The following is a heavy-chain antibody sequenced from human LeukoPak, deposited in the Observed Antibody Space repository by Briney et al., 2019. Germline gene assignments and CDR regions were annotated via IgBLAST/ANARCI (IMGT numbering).Heavy chain of an antibody. CDR1: GYSISSGYY. J-gene: IGHJ6*03. V-gene: IGHV4-38-2*02. CDR2: IYHSGST. Sequence: SETLSLTCSVSGYSISSGYYWGWIRQPPGKGLEWIGSIYHSGSTYYNPSLKSRVTISVVTSKNQFSLKLSSVTAADTAVYYCARVSPDEKNYYYYYMDVWGKGTTVTVSS. CDR3: ARVSPDEKNYYYYYMDV.